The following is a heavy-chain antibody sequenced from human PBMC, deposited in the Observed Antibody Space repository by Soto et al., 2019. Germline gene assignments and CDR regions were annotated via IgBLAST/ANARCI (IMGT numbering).Heavy chain of an antibody. J-gene: IGHJ4*01. V-gene: IGHV4-59*01. Sequence: SETLSLTCTVSGGSINNYYLSWIRQSPGKGLEWIGYIYYSGTTNYNPSLKSRVTISIDRSENQFSLKVSSVTAADTAVYFCTRATYYRYYFDVWGHGTLVTVS. D-gene: IGHD3-10*01. CDR1: GGSINNYY. CDR2: IYYSGTT. CDR3: TRATYYRYYFDV.